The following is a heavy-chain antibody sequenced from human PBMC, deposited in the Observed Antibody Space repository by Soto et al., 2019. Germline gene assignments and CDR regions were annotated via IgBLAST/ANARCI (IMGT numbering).Heavy chain of an antibody. V-gene: IGHV3-11*05. CDR2: ISSSSSYT. D-gene: IGHD5-18*01. CDR3: ARLGSWDTAMVPFDY. CDR1: GFTFSDYY. Sequence: QVQLVESGGGLVKPGGSLRLSCAASGFTFSDYYMSWIRQAPGKGLEWVSYISSSSSYTNYADSVKGRFTISRDNAKNSLYLQMNSLRAEDTAVYYCARLGSWDTAMVPFDYWGQGTLVTVSS. J-gene: IGHJ4*02.